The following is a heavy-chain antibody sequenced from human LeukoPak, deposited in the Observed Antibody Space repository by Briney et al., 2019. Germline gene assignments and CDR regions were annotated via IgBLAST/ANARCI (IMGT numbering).Heavy chain of an antibody. J-gene: IGHJ5*02. CDR3: ARDRGVSVTTYWFDP. CDR2: IWYDGSNK. V-gene: IGHV3-33*01. D-gene: IGHD4-17*01. Sequence: PGRSLRLSCAASGFTFSSYGMHWVRQAPGKGLGWVAVIWYDGSNKYYADSVKGRFTISRDNSKNTLYLQMNSLRAEDTAVYYCARDRGVSVTTYWFDPWGQGTLVTVSS. CDR1: GFTFSSYG.